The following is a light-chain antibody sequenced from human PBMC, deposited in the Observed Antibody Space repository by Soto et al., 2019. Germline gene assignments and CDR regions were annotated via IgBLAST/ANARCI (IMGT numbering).Light chain of an antibody. Sequence: IAVTQKTKTLSVSPGERATLPCRAIPSVSSNLAWYQQKPGQAPSLLIYGSSTRATGVPDRFSGSGSGTEFTLIISSLQSQDVALFYCQQYSNWPPAITFGQGTRLEI. CDR1: PSVSSN. J-gene: IGKJ5*01. V-gene: IGKV3-15*01. CDR3: QQYSNWPPAIT. CDR2: GSS.